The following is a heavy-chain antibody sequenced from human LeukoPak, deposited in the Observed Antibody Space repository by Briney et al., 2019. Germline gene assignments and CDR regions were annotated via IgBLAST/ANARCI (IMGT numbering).Heavy chain of an antibody. Sequence: ASVKVSCKASGYTFTGYYMHWVRQAPGQGLEWMGWINPNSGGTNYAQKFQGRVTMTRDTSISTAYMELSRLRSDDTAVYYCAKSYLGYCSGGSCYWDWSDPWGQGTLVTVSS. CDR3: AKSYLGYCSGGSCYWDWSDP. D-gene: IGHD2-15*01. V-gene: IGHV1-2*02. J-gene: IGHJ5*02. CDR1: GYTFTGYY. CDR2: INPNSGGT.